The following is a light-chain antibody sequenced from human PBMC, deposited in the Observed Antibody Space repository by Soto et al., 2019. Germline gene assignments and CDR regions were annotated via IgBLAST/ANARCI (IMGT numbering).Light chain of an antibody. Sequence: EIVMTQSPATLSVSPGERVSLSCRASQSIYDNLAWYQQKPGQAPRLLISGASSRATGIPDRFSGSGSGTEFTLTISSLQPDDFATYYCQHYNSYSEAFGQGTKVDIK. CDR1: QSIYDN. CDR2: GAS. CDR3: QHYNSYSEA. J-gene: IGKJ1*01. V-gene: IGKV3D-15*01.